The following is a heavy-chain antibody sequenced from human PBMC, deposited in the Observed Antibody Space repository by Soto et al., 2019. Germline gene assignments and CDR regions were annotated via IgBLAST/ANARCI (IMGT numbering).Heavy chain of an antibody. CDR2: ISYDGSNK. Sequence: QVQLVESGGGVVQPGRSLRLSCAASGFTFSSYGMHWVRQAPGKGLEWVAVISYDGSNKYYADSVKGRFTISRDNSKNTLYLQMNSLRAEDTAVYYCAKDLWGAFDIWGQGTMVTVSS. V-gene: IGHV3-30*18. J-gene: IGHJ3*02. CDR3: AKDLWGAFDI. CDR1: GFTFSSYG. D-gene: IGHD3-16*01.